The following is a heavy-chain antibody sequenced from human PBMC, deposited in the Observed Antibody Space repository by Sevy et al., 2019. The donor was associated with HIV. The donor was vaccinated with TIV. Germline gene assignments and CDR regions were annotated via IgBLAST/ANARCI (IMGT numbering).Heavy chain of an antibody. J-gene: IGHJ4*02. CDR2: IYYSGST. CDR1: GGSISSGGYY. CDR3: ARAEAYSYGYVY. V-gene: IGHV4-31*03. Sequence: SETLSLTCTVSGGSISSGGYYWSWIRQHPGKGLEWIGYIYYSGSTYYNPSLKPRVTISVDTSKNQFSLKLSSVTAADTAAYYCARAEAYSYGYVYWGQGTLVTVSS. D-gene: IGHD5-18*01.